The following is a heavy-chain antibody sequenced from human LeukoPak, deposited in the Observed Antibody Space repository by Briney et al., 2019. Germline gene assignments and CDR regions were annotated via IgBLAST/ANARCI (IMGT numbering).Heavy chain of an antibody. D-gene: IGHD5-12*01. Sequence: PSETLSLTCTVPGGSISNYYWSWIRQPAGKGLEWIGRIYSSGTTIYNPSLKSRVTMSVDTSKNQFSLKLSSVTAAATAVYFCASGSSGYDPWGQGTLVTVSS. J-gene: IGHJ5*02. CDR2: IYSSGTT. V-gene: IGHV4-4*07. CDR1: GGSISNYY. CDR3: ASGSSGYDP.